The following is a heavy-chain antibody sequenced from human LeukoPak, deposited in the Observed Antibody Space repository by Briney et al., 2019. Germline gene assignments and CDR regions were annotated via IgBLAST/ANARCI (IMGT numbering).Heavy chain of an antibody. D-gene: IGHD6-13*01. CDR1: GFTFSNYE. CDR3: ARDATTAVGWVYMDV. J-gene: IGHJ6*03. CDR2: ISTGGTTE. V-gene: IGHV3-48*03. Sequence: GGSLRLSCEASGFTFSNYEMNWVRQGPGKGLEWLSHISTGGTTEHYADSVKGRFTISRDNAKNSVYLQVNSLTAEDTGLYYCARDATTAVGWVYMDVWGKGTTVTISS.